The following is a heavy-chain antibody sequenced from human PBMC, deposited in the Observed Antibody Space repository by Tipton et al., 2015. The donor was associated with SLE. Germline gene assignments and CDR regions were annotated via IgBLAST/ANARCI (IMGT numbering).Heavy chain of an antibody. CDR3: VQFPETGDRDYYYYYSMDV. Sequence: SLRLSCSASGFTFSSYAMHWVRQAPGKGLEYVSGISSHGGSTYYADSVKGRFTISRDISKTTLYLQMSSLRAEDTAVYYGVQFPETGDRDYYYYYSMDVWCKGTTITVSS. D-gene: IGHD7-27*01. J-gene: IGHJ6*03. CDR2: ISSHGGST. CDR1: GFTFSSYA. V-gene: IGHV3-64D*06.